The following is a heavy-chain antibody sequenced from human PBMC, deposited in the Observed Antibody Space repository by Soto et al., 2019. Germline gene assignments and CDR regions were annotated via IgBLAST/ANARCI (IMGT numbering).Heavy chain of an antibody. Sequence: PSETLSLTCAVYGGSFSGYYWSWIRQPPGKGLEWIGEINHSGSTNYNPSLKSRVTISVDTSKNQFSLKLSSVTAADTAVYYCARGQRRYYYYYGMDVRRQRPTFTACS. J-gene: IGHJ6*02. CDR2: INHSGST. V-gene: IGHV4-34*01. CDR3: ARGQRRYYYYYGMDV. CDR1: GGSFSGYY.